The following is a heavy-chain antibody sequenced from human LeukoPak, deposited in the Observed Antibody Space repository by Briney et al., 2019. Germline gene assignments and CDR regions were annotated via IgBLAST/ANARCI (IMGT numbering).Heavy chain of an antibody. D-gene: IGHD4-23*01. Sequence: PSETLSLTCAVYGGSFSGYYWSWIRQPPGKGLEWIEEINHSGSTNYNPSPKSRVTISVDTSKNHISLKLSSVTAADTAVYYCARGSRWTTSYFDLWGRGTLVTVSS. V-gene: IGHV4-34*01. CDR3: ARGSRWTTSYFDL. J-gene: IGHJ2*01. CDR1: GGSFSGYY. CDR2: INHSGST.